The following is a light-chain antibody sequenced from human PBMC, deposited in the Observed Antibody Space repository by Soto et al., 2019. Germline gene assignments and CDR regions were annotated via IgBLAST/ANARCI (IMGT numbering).Light chain of an antibody. V-gene: IGLV2-8*01. J-gene: IGLJ2*01. Sequence: QSVLTQPPSASGSPGQSVTISCTGTSSDVGSYNYVSWYQQHPGKAPNLMIYEVSKRPAGVPDRFSGSKSGNTASLTVSGLQAEDEADYYCSSYAGSNNLVFGGGTQLTVL. CDR3: SSYAGSNNLV. CDR1: SSDVGSYNY. CDR2: EVS.